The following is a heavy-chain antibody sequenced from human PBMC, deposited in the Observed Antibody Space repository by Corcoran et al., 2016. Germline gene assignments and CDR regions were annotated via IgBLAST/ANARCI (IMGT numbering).Heavy chain of an antibody. V-gene: IGHV1-69*01. CDR2: IIPILGTA. CDR1: GGTFSSYA. Sequence: QVQLVQSGAEVKKPGSSVKVSCKASGGTFSSYAISWVRQAPGQGLEWMGGIIPILGTANYAQKFQGRVTITADESTSTAYMELSSLRSEDTAVYYCARGIKATVTTSRSSPDYYYYGMDVWGQGTTVTVSS. J-gene: IGHJ6*02. D-gene: IGHD4-17*01. CDR3: ARGIKATVTTSRSSPDYYYYGMDV.